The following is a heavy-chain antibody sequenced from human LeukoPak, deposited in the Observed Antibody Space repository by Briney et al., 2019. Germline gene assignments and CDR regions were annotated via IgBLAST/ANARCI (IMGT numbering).Heavy chain of an antibody. J-gene: IGHJ4*02. CDR1: GFTFDVYA. CDR3: AKARLVSTLFDY. V-gene: IGHV3-9*01. D-gene: IGHD6-19*01. Sequence: PGGSLRLSCAASGFTFDVYAMHWVRQAPGKGLEWVSGISWNSGSIGYADSVKGRFTISRDNAKNSLYLQMNSLRAEDTALYYCAKARLVSTLFDYWGQGTLVTVSS. CDR2: ISWNSGSI.